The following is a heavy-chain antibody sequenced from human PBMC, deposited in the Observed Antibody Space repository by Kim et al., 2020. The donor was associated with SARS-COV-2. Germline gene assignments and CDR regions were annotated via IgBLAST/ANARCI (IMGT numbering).Heavy chain of an antibody. CDR3: ARDPKRGTYYGMDV. D-gene: IGHD1-1*01. J-gene: IGHJ6*02. V-gene: IGHV3-11*05. Sequence: YSVKGRFTISRDNAKNSLYLQMNSLRAEDTAVYYCARDPKRGTYYGMDVWGQGTTVTVSS.